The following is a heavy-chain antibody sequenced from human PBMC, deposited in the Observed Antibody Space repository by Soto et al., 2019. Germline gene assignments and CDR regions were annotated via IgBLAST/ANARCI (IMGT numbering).Heavy chain of an antibody. J-gene: IGHJ5*02. D-gene: IGHD3-3*01. CDR2: MNPNSGNT. V-gene: IGHV1-8*01. CDR3: ARGPDSHFGAPGWFDP. CDR1: GYTFTSYD. Sequence: ASVKVSCKASGYTFTSYDINWVRQATGQGLEWMGWMNPNSGNTGYAQEFQGRVTMTRNTSISTAYMELSSLRSEDTAVYYCARGPDSHFGAPGWFDPWGQGTLVTVSS.